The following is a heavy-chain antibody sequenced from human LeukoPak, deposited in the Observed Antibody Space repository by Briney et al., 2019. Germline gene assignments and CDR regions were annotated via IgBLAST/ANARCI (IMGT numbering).Heavy chain of an antibody. CDR3: AKDEYCGGDCYYSDY. CDR2: IKQEGSEK. V-gene: IGHV3-7*01. CDR1: GFIFSSYW. J-gene: IGHJ4*02. Sequence: GGSLTLSCAASGFIFSSYWMSWVRQAPGKGLEWVANIKQEGSEKYYVDSVKGRFTISRDNAKNSLYLQMNSVRAEDTAVYYCAKDEYCGGDCYYSDYWGQGTLVTVSS. D-gene: IGHD2-21*02.